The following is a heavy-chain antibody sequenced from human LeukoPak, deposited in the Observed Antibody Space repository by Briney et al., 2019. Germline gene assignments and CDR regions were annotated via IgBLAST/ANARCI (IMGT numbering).Heavy chain of an antibody. CDR3: APPPHYYDSSGPRGG. D-gene: IGHD3-22*01. CDR1: GFTFSSYA. Sequence: GGSLRLACAASGFTFSSYAMSWVRQAPGKGLEWVANIKQDGSEKYYVDSVKGRFTISRDNAKNSLYLQMNSLRAEDTAVYYCAPPPHYYDSSGPRGGWGQGTLVTVSS. J-gene: IGHJ4*02. V-gene: IGHV3-7*01. CDR2: IKQDGSEK.